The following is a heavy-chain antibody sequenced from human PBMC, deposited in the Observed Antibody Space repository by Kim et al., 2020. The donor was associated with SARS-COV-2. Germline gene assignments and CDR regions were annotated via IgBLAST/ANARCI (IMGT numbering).Heavy chain of an antibody. J-gene: IGHJ6*04. D-gene: IGHD3-3*01. V-gene: IGHV3-74*01. CDR1: GGTLSNYW. CDR3: LRVDYDFWSGDYMDV. Sequence: GGSLRLSCGVSGGTLSNYWMDWVRQAPGKGLVWVSRINSDGSMTSYADSVKGRFTISRDNVKNTFFLQMNSLRAEETAVYYCLRVDYDFWSGDYMDVWGKGNTVTVSS. CDR2: INSDGSMT.